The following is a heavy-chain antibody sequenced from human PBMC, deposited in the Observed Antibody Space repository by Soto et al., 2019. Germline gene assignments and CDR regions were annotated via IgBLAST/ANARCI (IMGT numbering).Heavy chain of an antibody. J-gene: IGHJ4*02. Sequence: QLQLQESGPGLVKPSETLSLTCTVSGGSISSSSYYWGWIRQPPGKGLEWIGSIYYSGSTYYNPSLKSRVTISVDTSKNQFSLKLSSVTAVDTAVYYCARPLWFGELFPFDYWGQGTLVTVSS. D-gene: IGHD3-10*01. CDR2: IYYSGST. V-gene: IGHV4-39*01. CDR3: ARPLWFGELFPFDY. CDR1: GGSISSSSYY.